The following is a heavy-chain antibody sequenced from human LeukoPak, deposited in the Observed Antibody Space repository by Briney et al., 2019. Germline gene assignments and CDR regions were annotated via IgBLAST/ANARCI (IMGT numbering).Heavy chain of an antibody. V-gene: IGHV1-69*13. J-gene: IGHJ4*02. Sequence: GASVTVSCTASGGTFSSYAISWVRQAPGQGLEWMGGIIPIFGTANYAQKFQGRVTITADESTSTAYMELSSLRSEDTAVYYCARDRVVPAYFDYWGQGTLVTVSS. CDR2: IIPIFGTA. CDR1: GGTFSSYA. D-gene: IGHD2-2*01. CDR3: ARDRVVPAYFDY.